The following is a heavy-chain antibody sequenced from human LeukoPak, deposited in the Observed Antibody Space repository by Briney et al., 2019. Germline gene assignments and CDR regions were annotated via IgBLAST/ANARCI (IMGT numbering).Heavy chain of an antibody. Sequence: PGRSLILSCAASGFTFSSYGMHWVRQAPGKGLVWVSRIDSDGSTTNYADSVKGRFTISRDNAKNTLYLQMNSLRAEDTAVYFCTTGGQLWSYWGQGTLVTVSS. CDR3: TTGGQLWSY. J-gene: IGHJ4*02. D-gene: IGHD3-16*01. CDR2: IDSDGSTT. CDR1: GFTFSSYG. V-gene: IGHV3-74*01.